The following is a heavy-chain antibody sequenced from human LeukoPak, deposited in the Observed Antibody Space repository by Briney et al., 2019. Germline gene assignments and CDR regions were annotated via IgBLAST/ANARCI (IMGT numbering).Heavy chain of an antibody. D-gene: IGHD6-19*01. CDR2: ISGSGGST. CDR3: ATQGEQWLVPEYLGAPRYFDL. Sequence: GGSLRLSCAASGFTFSSYAMSWVRQAPGKGLEWVSAISGSGGSTYYADSVKGRFTISRDNSKNTLYLQMNSLRAEDTAVYYCATQGEQWLVPEYLGAPRYFDLWGRGTLVTVSS. J-gene: IGHJ2*01. V-gene: IGHV3-23*01. CDR1: GFTFSSYA.